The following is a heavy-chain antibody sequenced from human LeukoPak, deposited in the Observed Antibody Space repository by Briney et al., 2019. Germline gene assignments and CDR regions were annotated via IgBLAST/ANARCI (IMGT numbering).Heavy chain of an antibody. CDR3: AKKWSGDYDSSGVNDAFDI. CDR1: GFTFSSYG. V-gene: IGHV3-30*18. J-gene: IGHJ3*02. D-gene: IGHD3-22*01. CDR2: ISYDGSNK. Sequence: PGGSLRLSCAASGFTFSSYGMHWVRQAPGKGLEWVAVISYDGSNKYYADSVKGRFTISRDNSKNTLYLRMNSLRAEDTAVYYCAKKWSGDYDSSGVNDAFDIWGQGTMVTVSS.